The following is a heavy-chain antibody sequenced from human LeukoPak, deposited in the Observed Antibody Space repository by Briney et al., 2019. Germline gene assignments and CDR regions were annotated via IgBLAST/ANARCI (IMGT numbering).Heavy chain of an antibody. Sequence: PSETLSLTCTVSGGSISSYYWSWIRQPPGKGLEWIGYIYYSGSTNYNPSLKSRVTISVDTSKNQFSLKLSSVTAADTAVYYCAGDVTTLRYYMDVWGKGTTVTVSS. CDR3: AGDVTTLRYYMDV. J-gene: IGHJ6*03. CDR2: IYYSGST. CDR1: GGSISSYY. D-gene: IGHD1-14*01. V-gene: IGHV4-59*01.